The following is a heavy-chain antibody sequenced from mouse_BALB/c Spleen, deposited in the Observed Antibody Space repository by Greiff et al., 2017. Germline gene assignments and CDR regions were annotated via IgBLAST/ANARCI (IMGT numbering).Heavy chain of an antibody. Sequence: VKLVESGAELAKPGASVKMSCKASGYTFTSYWMHWVKQRPGQGLEWIGYINPSTGYTEYNQKFKDKATLTADKSSSTAYMQLSSLTSEDSAVYYCARWGYDDGDYWGQGTSVTVSS. D-gene: IGHD2-2*01. V-gene: IGHV1-7*01. CDR3: ARWGYDDGDY. J-gene: IGHJ4*01. CDR1: GYTFTSYW. CDR2: INPSTGYT.